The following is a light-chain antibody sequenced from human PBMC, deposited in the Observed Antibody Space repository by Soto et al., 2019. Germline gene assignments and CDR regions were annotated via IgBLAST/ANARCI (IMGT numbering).Light chain of an antibody. J-gene: IGKJ5*01. CDR1: ESIGNN. CDR2: GAS. V-gene: IGKV3-15*01. CDR3: QQYNTWPPIT. Sequence: ERVMTHSPATLSISPGERATLFCRASESIGNNLAWYQQKPGQVLRLLMYGASTRATGIPARFSGSGSGTEFTLTISNLQSEDFAVYYCQQYNTWPPITFGQGTRLEIK.